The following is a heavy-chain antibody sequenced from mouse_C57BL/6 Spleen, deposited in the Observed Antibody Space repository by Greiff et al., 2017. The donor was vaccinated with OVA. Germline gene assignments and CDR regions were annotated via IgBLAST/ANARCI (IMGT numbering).Heavy chain of an antibody. CDR2: INPSTGGT. Sequence: EVKLQESGPELVKPGASVKISCKASGYSFTGYYMNWVKQSPDKSLEWIGEINPSTGGTTYTQKFKAKATLTVDKSSSTAYMQLKSLTSEDSAVYYCARDGYSDYWGKGTTLTVSS. J-gene: IGHJ2*01. CDR1: GYSFTGYY. D-gene: IGHD2-3*01. CDR3: ARDGYSDY. V-gene: IGHV1-42*01.